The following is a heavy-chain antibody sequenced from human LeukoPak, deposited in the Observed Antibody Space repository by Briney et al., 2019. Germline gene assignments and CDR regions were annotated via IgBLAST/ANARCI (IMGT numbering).Heavy chain of an antibody. V-gene: IGHV3-23*01. CDR2: ISGPGGAP. CDR3: ARSRDGYKYYFDY. J-gene: IGHJ4*02. Sequence: GGSLRLSCAASGFTFSSYAMTWVRQAPGKGLEWVSAISGPGGAPFYADSVKGRFTISRDNAKNSLYLQMNSLRAEDTAVYYCARSRDGYKYYFDYWGQGTLVTVSS. CDR1: GFTFSSYA. D-gene: IGHD5-24*01.